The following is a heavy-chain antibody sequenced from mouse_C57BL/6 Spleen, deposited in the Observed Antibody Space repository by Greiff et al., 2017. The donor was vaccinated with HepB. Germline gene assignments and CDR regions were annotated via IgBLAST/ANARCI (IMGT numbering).Heavy chain of an antibody. V-gene: IGHV5-6*02. J-gene: IGHJ2*01. CDR1: GFTFSSYG. D-gene: IGHD2-2*01. Sequence: EVKVVESGGDLVKPGGSLKLSCAASGFTFSSYGMSWVRQTPDKRLEWVATISSGGSYTYYPDSVKGRFTISRDNAKNTLYLQMSSLKSEDTAMYYCARGGYPYFDYWGQGTTLTVSS. CDR2: ISSGGSYT. CDR3: ARGGYPYFDY.